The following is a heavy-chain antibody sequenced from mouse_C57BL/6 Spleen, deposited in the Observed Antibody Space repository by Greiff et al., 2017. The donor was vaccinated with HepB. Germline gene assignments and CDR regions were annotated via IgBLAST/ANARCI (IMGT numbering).Heavy chain of an antibody. J-gene: IGHJ3*01. CDR1: GYAFSSSW. CDR3: ARGGVDPWFAY. CDR2: IYPGDGDT. Sequence: VQLQQSGPELVKPGASVKISCKASGYAFSSSWMNWVKQRPGKGLEWIGRIYPGDGDTNYNGKFKGKATLTADKSSSTAYMQLSSLTSEDSAVYFCARGGVDPWFAYWGQGTLVTVSA. V-gene: IGHV1-82*01. D-gene: IGHD1-1*01.